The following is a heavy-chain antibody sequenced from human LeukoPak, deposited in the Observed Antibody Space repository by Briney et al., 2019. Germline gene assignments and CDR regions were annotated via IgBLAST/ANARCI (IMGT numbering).Heavy chain of an antibody. V-gene: IGHV3-11*04. CDR1: GFTFSDYY. CDR3: ARVLSGWYRYYYYYMDV. CDR2: ISSRGSTI. Sequence: PGGSLRLSCAASGFTFSDYYMSWIRQAPGKGLAWVSYISSRGSTIYYADSVKGRFTISRDNAKNSLYLQMNSLRAEDTAVYYCARVLSGWYRYYYYYMDVWGKGTTVTISS. J-gene: IGHJ6*03. D-gene: IGHD6-19*01.